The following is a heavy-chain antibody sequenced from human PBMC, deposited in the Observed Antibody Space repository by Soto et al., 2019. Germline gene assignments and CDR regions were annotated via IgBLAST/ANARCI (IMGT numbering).Heavy chain of an antibody. J-gene: IGHJ4*02. CDR3: VRDTSSGWHLKDH. CDR2: ISWNSGSI. D-gene: IGHD3-9*01. Sequence: EVDLVESGGGLAQPGRSLRLSFVASGFTFDDHGMHWVRQIPGRGLEWVSGISWNSGSIGYAESVKGRFTIFRDNAKNSLYLEMNSLRQEDTALYYCVRDTSSGWHLKDHWGQGVQVSVSS. CDR1: GFTFDDHG. V-gene: IGHV3-9*01.